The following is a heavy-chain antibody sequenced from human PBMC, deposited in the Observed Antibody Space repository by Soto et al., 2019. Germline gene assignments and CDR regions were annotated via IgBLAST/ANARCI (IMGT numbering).Heavy chain of an antibody. J-gene: IGHJ4*02. V-gene: IGHV3-30*14. CDR1: GFTFSSYA. CDR3: AREVVALFDY. CDR2: ISYDGSNK. D-gene: IGHD3-22*01. Sequence: QVQLVESGGGVVQPGRSLRLSCAASGFTFSSYAMHWVRQAPGKGLEWVAVISYDGSNKYYADSVKGRFTISRDNSKNTLYLQMNSRRAEDTAVSYCAREVVALFDYWGQVTLVNVSS.